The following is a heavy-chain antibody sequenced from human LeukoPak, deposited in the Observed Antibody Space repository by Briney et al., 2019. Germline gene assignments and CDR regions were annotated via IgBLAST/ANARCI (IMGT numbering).Heavy chain of an antibody. J-gene: IGHJ4*02. CDR1: GGSISSSNW. Sequence: SGTLSLTCAVSGGSISSSNWWSWVRQPPGKGLEWIGEIYHSGSTNYNPSLKSRVTISVDKSKNQFSLKLSSVTAADTAVYYCARGDYYGSGSYYFDYWGQGTLVTVSS. CDR3: ARGDYYGSGSYYFDY. CDR2: IYHSGST. D-gene: IGHD3-10*01. V-gene: IGHV4-4*02.